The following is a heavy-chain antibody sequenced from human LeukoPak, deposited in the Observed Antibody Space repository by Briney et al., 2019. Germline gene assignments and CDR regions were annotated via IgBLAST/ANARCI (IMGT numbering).Heavy chain of an antibody. CDR2: LYSRGDP. CDR1: GFTVGNNY. J-gene: IGHJ4*02. Sequence: GGSLRLSCTASGFTVGNNYMSWVRQAPGKGLEWVSVLYSRGDPYYADSVKGRFTISRDSSKNTLYLQMNSLRAEDTAVYYCARDVTTDYWGQGTPVTVSS. CDR3: ARDVTTDY. D-gene: IGHD1-1*01. V-gene: IGHV3-66*01.